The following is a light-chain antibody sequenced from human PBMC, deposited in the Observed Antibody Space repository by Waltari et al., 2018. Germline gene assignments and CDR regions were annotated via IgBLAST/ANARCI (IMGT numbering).Light chain of an antibody. J-gene: IGLJ2*01. CDR3: SSYTSSSTVV. Sequence: QSALTQPPSVSGSPGQSVTISCTGTSSDVGSYNRVSWYQQPPGTAPNIIIYDVSSRHSWVPARFSASKSVNPASLTISGLQAEDEADYYCSSYTSSSTVVFGGGTKLTVL. CDR1: SSDVGSYNR. V-gene: IGLV2-18*02. CDR2: DVS.